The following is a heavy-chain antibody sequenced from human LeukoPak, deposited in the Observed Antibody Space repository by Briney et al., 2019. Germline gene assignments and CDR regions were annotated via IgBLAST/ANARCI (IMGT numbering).Heavy chain of an antibody. V-gene: IGHV3-7*01. CDR2: IKQDGSEK. Sequence: GGSLRLSCAASGFTFSSYWMSWVRQAPGKGLEWVANIKQDGSEKYYVDSVKDRFTISRDNAKNSLYLQMNSLRAEDTAVYYCARDDDYGGNGAFDIWGQGTMVTVSS. CDR3: ARDDDYGGNGAFDI. D-gene: IGHD4-23*01. CDR1: GFTFSSYW. J-gene: IGHJ3*02.